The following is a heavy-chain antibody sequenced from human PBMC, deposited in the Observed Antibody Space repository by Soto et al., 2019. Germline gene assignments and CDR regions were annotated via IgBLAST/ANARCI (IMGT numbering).Heavy chain of an antibody. CDR3: ARDYDYGDNGFYY. CDR2: FLDDGSDQ. V-gene: IGHV3-33*01. D-gene: IGHD4-17*01. J-gene: IGHJ4*02. CDR1: GFTFSRYG. Sequence: QVQLVESGGGVVQPGRSLRLSCAASGFTFSRYGMHWVRQAPGKGLEWVAVFLDDGSDQNYVDSVKGRFTISRDNSKNSLYLQKNSLRAEDTAVYYCARDYDYGDNGFYYWGQGTMVTVSS.